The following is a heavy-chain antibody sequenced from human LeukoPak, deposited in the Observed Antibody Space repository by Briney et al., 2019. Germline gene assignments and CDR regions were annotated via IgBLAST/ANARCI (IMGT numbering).Heavy chain of an antibody. Sequence: ASVKLSRKASGYTFTRYYMHWVRQAPGQGLEWMGWNNPNSGGTNYAQKFQGRVTMTRDTSISTAYMELSRLRSDDTAVYYCATETVAEMSASGPLKHCGQGTLVTVSS. J-gene: IGHJ1*01. CDR3: ATETVAEMSASGPLKH. CDR2: NNPNSGGT. D-gene: IGHD4-23*01. V-gene: IGHV1-2*02. CDR1: GYTFTRYY.